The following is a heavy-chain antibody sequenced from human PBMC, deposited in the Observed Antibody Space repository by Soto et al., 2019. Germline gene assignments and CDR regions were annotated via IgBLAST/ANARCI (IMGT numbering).Heavy chain of an antibody. CDR2: INPNSGGT. CDR1: GYTFTGYY. J-gene: IGHJ5*02. CDR3: ARAIPTYYYDSSGYALAP. V-gene: IGHV1-2*04. Sequence: ASVKVSCKASGYTFTGYYMHWVRQAPGQGLEWMGWINPNSGGTNYAQKFQGWVTMTRDTSISTAYMELSSLRSEDTAVYYCARAIPTYYYDSSGYALAPWGQGTLVTVSS. D-gene: IGHD3-22*01.